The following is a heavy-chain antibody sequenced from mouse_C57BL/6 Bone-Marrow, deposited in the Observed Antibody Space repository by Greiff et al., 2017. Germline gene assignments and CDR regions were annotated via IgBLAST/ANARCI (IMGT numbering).Heavy chain of an antibody. J-gene: IGHJ2*01. CDR1: GFTFSSYG. CDR3: ARRYYYGSSYQYYFDY. CDR2: ISSGGSYT. Sequence: DVKLQESGGDLVKPGGSLKLSCAASGFTFSSYGMSWVRQTPDKRLEWVATISSGGSYTYYPDSVKGRFTISRDNAKNTLYLQMSSLKSEDTAMYYCARRYYYGSSYQYYFDYWGQGTTLTVSS. D-gene: IGHD1-1*01. V-gene: IGHV5-6*02.